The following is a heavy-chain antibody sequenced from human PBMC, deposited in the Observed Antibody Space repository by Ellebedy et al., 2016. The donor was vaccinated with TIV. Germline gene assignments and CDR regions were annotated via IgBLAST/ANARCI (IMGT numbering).Heavy chain of an antibody. D-gene: IGHD6-19*01. CDR3: ARVAVTGLAVDY. J-gene: IGHJ4*02. CDR2: SSPRGSNI. V-gene: IGHV3-11*01. Sequence: GESLKISXAASGFTFSDYFMTWIRQAPGKGLEWLSHSSPRGSNINYADSVKGRFTISRDNAKNSLHLQMDSLRIEDTAVYYCARVAVTGLAVDYWGQGNLVTVSS. CDR1: GFTFSDYF.